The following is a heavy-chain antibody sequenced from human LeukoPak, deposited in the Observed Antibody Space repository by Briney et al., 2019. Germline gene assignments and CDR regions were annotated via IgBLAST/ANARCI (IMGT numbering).Heavy chain of an antibody. CDR2: INPNSGGT. CDR1: GYTFTGYY. D-gene: IGHD6-19*01. Sequence: ASVKVSCKASGYTFTGYYMHWVRQAPGQGLQWMGWINPNSGGTNYAQKFQGRVTMTRDTPISTAYMELSRLRSDDTAVYYCARDSGWYSEYFQHWGQGSLVTVSS. V-gene: IGHV1-2*02. J-gene: IGHJ1*01. CDR3: ARDSGWYSEYFQH.